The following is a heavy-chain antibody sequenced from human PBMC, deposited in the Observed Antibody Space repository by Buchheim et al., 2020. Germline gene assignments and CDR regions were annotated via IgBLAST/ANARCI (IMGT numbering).Heavy chain of an antibody. Sequence: QVQLVESGGGVVQPGRSLRLSCAASGFTFSSYAMHWVRQAPGKGLEWVAVISYDGSNKYYAASVKGRFTISRDNSKNTLYLQMNSLRAEDTAVYYCARDPGTLRLPYWYFDLWGRGTL. CDR3: ARDPGTLRLPYWYFDL. V-gene: IGHV3-30-3*01. CDR2: ISYDGSNK. J-gene: IGHJ2*01. CDR1: GFTFSSYA.